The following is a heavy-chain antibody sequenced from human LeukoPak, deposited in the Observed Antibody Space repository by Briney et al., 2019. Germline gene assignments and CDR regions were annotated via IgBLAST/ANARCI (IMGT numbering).Heavy chain of an antibody. V-gene: IGHV3-7*01. CDR1: GFTFSSYW. CDR2: IKQDGSEK. CDR3: ARDHYYDSSGLFDY. D-gene: IGHD3-22*01. Sequence: PGGSLRLSCAASGFTFSSYWMSWVRQAPGKGLEWVANIKQDGSEKYYVDSVKGRFTISRDNAKNSLYLQMNSLRAEDTAVYYCARDHYYDSSGLFDYWGQGTLVTVSS. J-gene: IGHJ4*02.